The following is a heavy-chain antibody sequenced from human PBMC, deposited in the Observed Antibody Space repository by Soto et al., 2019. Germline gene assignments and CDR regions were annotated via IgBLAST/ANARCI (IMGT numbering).Heavy chain of an antibody. CDR2: ISSSSSYI. J-gene: IGHJ4*02. V-gene: IGHV3-21*01. D-gene: IGHD4-17*01. CDR1: GFTFSSYS. Sequence: GGSLRLSCAASGFTFSSYSMNWVRRAPGKGLEWVSSISSSSSYIYYADSVKGRSTISRDNAKNSLYLQMNSLRAEDTAVYYCAGNYGDYAYFDYWGQGTLVTVSS. CDR3: AGNYGDYAYFDY.